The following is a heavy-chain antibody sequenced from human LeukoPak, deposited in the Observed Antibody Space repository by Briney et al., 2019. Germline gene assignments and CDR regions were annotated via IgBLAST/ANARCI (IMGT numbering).Heavy chain of an antibody. J-gene: IGHJ5*02. CDR2: IYSGGPT. D-gene: IGHD1-1*01. CDR1: GFTASSNY. CDR3: ARDVAGTTGTPWFDP. V-gene: IGHV3-53*01. Sequence: PGGSLRLSCAASGFTASSNYMTWVRQAPGKGLEWVSIIYSGGPTYYADSVKSRFTISRDISKNTVYLQMNSLRTEDSAVYYCARDVAGTTGTPWFDPWGQGTRVTVSS.